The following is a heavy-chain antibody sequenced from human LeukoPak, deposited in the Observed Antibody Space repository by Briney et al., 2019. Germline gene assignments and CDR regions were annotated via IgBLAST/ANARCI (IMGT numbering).Heavy chain of an antibody. J-gene: IGHJ4*02. CDR3: SRRRGGSAWYVY. D-gene: IGHD6-19*01. Sequence: SETLSLTCSVSGGSIGSGHYYWVWIRQPPGKGLEWIGNIHHSGTTYYSPSLKSRVTISIDTSKTQFSLKLNSVTAADTAVYYCSRRRGGSAWYVYWGQGTLVTVSS. CDR2: IHHSGTT. V-gene: IGHV4-39*01. CDR1: GGSIGSGHYY.